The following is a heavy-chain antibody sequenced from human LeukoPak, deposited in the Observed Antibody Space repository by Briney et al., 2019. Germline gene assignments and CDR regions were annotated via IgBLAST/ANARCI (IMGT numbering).Heavy chain of an antibody. J-gene: IGHJ6*03. Sequence: GGSLRLSCAASGFTFSNAWMSWVRQAPGKGLEWVSGLSVTGDSTYYADSVKGRFTISRDNSKNTLYLQMNSLRAEDTAVYYCAKGVVPEYYYYYMDVWGKGTTVTVSS. V-gene: IGHV3-23*01. D-gene: IGHD2-2*01. CDR1: GFTFSNAW. CDR3: AKGVVPEYYYYYMDV. CDR2: LSVTGDST.